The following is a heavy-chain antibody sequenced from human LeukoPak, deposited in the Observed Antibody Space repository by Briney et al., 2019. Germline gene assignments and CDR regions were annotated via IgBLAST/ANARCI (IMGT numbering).Heavy chain of an antibody. V-gene: IGHV3-30*02. D-gene: IGHD2-2*01. J-gene: IGHJ4*02. CDR2: ITYDRGDK. Sequence: PGGSLRLSCVASGFTFSKYGMHWVRQAPGKGLEWVAFITYDRGDKYYADSVKGRFTISRDNSRNTLSLQMDSLRAEDTAVYYCYTDIVTVPAPDYWGQGALVTVSS. CDR1: GFTFSKYG. CDR3: YTDIVTVPAPDY.